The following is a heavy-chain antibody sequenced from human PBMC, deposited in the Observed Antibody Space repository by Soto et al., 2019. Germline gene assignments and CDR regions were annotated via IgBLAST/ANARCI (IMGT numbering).Heavy chain of an antibody. CDR1: GFTFSEYN. J-gene: IGHJ3*02. Sequence: EVQLVESGGGLVQPGGSLILSCTTSGFTFSEYNMNWVRQAPGKGLEWVSYISSTSSTIYYADSVKGRFTISRDNAKNSLYLQMNSLKDEDTAVYYCAGAFDIWGQGTMVTVSS. CDR3: AGAFDI. V-gene: IGHV3-48*02. CDR2: ISSTSSTI.